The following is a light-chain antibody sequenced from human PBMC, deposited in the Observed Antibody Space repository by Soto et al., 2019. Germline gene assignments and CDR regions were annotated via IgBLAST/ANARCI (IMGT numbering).Light chain of an antibody. CDR1: SSDVGSYKF. J-gene: IGLJ1*01. V-gene: IGLV2-23*02. CDR3: CSYAGSSTYV. CDR2: EVS. Sequence: QSVLTQPASVSGSPGQSITISCTGTSSDVGSYKFVSWYQQHPGKPPKLTIYEVSKRPSGVSNRLSGSKSGNTASLTISGLQAEDEADYYCCSYAGSSTYVFGTGTKLTVL.